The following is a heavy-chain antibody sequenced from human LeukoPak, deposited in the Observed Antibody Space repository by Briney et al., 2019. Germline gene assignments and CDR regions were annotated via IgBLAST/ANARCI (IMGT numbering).Heavy chain of an antibody. D-gene: IGHD5-24*01. V-gene: IGHV3-48*03. CDR1: GFTFSTYE. J-gene: IGHJ4*02. Sequence: GGSLRLSCAASGFTFSTYEMNCVRQAPGKGLEWVSYISAPGTTIYYADSVKGRFTISRDNAKNSLFLQMNSLRAEDTAVYYCARVVRDGYNRIDYWGQGTLVTVSS. CDR3: ARVVRDGYNRIDY. CDR2: ISAPGTTI.